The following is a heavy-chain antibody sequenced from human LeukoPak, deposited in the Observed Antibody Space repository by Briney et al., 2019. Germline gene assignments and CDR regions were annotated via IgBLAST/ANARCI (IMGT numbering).Heavy chain of an antibody. V-gene: IGHV2-5*01. J-gene: IGHJ4*02. CDR2: IYWTGDK. D-gene: IGHD3-10*01. CDR3: AHSSGYYYGSGSYLDY. CDR1: GFSLSTSGVG. Sequence: SGPTLVNPTQTVTLTCTFSGFSLSTSGVGVGWIRQPPGKALEWLALIYWTGDKRYSPSLKSRLTITKDTSKNQVVLTMTNMDPVDTATYYCAHSSGYYYGSGSYLDYWGQGTLVTVSS.